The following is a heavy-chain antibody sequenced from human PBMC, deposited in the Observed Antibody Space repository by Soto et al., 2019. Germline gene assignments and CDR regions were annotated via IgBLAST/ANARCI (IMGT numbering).Heavy chain of an antibody. D-gene: IGHD5-12*01. J-gene: IGHJ4*02. V-gene: IGHV1-69*02. CDR1: GGTFSSYT. CDR3: ASTSGHGWLRLIDY. Sequence: QVQLVQSGAEVKKPGSSVKVSCKASGGTFSSYTISWVRQAPGQGLEWMGRIIPILGIANYAQKFQGRVPITADKSTSTAYMELSSLRSEDTAVYYCASTSGHGWLRLIDYWGQGTLVTVSS. CDR2: IIPILGIA.